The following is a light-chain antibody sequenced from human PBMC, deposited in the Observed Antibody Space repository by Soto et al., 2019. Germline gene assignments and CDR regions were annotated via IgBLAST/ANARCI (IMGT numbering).Light chain of an antibody. Sequence: EIVLTQSPGTLALSPGERATLSCRASQSVSSSYLAWYQQKPGQAPRLLIYGASSRATGIPDRFSGSGSGPDFTLTISRLEPEDFAVYYCQQYGSSQGWTFGQGTKVEVK. V-gene: IGKV3-20*01. CDR1: QSVSSSY. CDR2: GAS. CDR3: QQYGSSQGWT. J-gene: IGKJ1*01.